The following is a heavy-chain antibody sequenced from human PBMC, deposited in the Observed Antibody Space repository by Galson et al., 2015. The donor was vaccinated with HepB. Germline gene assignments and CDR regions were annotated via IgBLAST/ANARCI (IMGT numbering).Heavy chain of an antibody. J-gene: IGHJ4*02. CDR2: ISYDGSNK. Sequence: SLRLSCAASGFTFSSYAMHWVRQAPGKGLEWVAVISYDGSNKYYADSVKGRFTISRDNSKNTLYLQMNSLRAEDTAVYYCARSPHCSSTSCHFDYWGQGTLATVSS. V-gene: IGHV3-30-3*01. D-gene: IGHD2-2*01. CDR1: GFTFSSYA. CDR3: ARSPHCSSTSCHFDY.